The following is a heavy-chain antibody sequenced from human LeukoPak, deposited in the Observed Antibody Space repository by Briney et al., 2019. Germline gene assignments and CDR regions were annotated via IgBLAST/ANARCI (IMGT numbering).Heavy chain of an antibody. CDR1: GDSVSSNSAG. CDR3: TGGGLVRGLVSWFDP. Sequence: SQTLSLTCAISGDSVSSNSAGWNWIRQSPSRGLEWLGRTYYRSKWYIDYATFVISRISINPDTSKNQFSLQLNSVTPEDTAVYYCTGGGLVRGLVSWFDPWGQGTLVTVSS. V-gene: IGHV6-1*01. CDR2: TYYRSKWYI. D-gene: IGHD3-10*01. J-gene: IGHJ5*02.